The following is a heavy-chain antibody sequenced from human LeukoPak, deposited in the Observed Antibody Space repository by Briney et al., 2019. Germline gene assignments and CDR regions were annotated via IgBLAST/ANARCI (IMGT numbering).Heavy chain of an antibody. D-gene: IGHD2-21*02. CDR3: AKGVVVTAMMASDY. V-gene: IGHV3-30*18. Sequence: GGSLRLSCAASGFTFSAFWMHWVRQAPGKGLEWVAVISYDGSNKYYADSVKGRFTISRDNSKNTQYLQMNNLRAEGPAVYYWAKGVVVTAMMASDYWGQGTLVTVSS. CDR1: GFTFSAFW. J-gene: IGHJ4*02. CDR2: ISYDGSNK.